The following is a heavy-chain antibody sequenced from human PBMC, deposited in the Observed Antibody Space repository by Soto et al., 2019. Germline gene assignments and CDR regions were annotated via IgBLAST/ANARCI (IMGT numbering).Heavy chain of an antibody. V-gene: IGHV5-10-1*01. CDR1: GYNFISYW. D-gene: IGHD3-22*01. Sequence: GESLKISCKGSGYNFISYWISWVRQMPGKGLEWMGRIDPSDSYTNYSPSFQGHVTISADKSISTAYLQWSSLKASDTAMYYRARPYSSGEDTDVWGQGTTVTVSS. CDR3: ARPYSSGEDTDV. CDR2: IDPSDSYT. J-gene: IGHJ6*02.